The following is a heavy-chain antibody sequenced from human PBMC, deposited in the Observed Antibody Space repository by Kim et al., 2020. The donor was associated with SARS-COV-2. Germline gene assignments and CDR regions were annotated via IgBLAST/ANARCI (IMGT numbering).Heavy chain of an antibody. Sequence: GGSLRLSCAASGFTFSSYCMNWVRQAPGKGLEWVSYISSSGSTIYYAESVKGRFTISRDNAKNSLYLQMNSLRDEDTAVYYCARDRYSSGWYYFDSWGQGTLVTVSS. V-gene: IGHV3-48*02. J-gene: IGHJ4*02. D-gene: IGHD6-19*01. CDR1: GFTFSSYC. CDR3: ARDRYSSGWYYFDS. CDR2: ISSSGSTI.